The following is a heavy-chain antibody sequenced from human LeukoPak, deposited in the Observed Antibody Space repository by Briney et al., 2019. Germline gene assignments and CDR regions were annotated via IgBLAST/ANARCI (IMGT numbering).Heavy chain of an antibody. D-gene: IGHD3-10*01. J-gene: IGHJ1*01. Sequence: GGSLRLSCAASGFSFSSSGMNWVRQAPGKGLEWVLYIDTSSTTKNYADSVKGRFTISRDNAKNSLYLQMNSLRVEDTAVYYCAGPLGSPYFHHWGQGTLVTVS. V-gene: IGHV3-48*01. CDR1: GFSFSSSG. CDR3: AGPLGSPYFHH. CDR2: IDTSSTTK.